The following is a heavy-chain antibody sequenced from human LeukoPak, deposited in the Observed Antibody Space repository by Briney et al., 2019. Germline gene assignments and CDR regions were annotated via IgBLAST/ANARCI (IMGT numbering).Heavy chain of an antibody. Sequence: SGGPLRLSCAASGFAFSSYVLSWVRQAPGKGLKWVSAIGGSGGATYYADSVKGRFTISRDNSKNTLYLQMNSLKADDTAVYYCAKGVGINNYYYYGVDVWGKGTTVTVSS. V-gene: IGHV3-23*01. J-gene: IGHJ6*04. CDR3: AKGVGINNYYYYGVDV. CDR2: IGGSGGAT. CDR1: GFAFSSYV. D-gene: IGHD2-15*01.